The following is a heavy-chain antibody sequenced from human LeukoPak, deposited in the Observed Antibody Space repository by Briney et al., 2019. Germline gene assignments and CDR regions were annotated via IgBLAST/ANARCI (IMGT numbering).Heavy chain of an antibody. CDR1: GFRFSTYA. D-gene: IGHD2-15*01. CDR2: LSGNGGTT. J-gene: IGHJ4*01. CDR3: VKSLPRSCTAGSCPPSDY. Sequence: PGGSLRLSCAASGFRFSTYAMSWVRQAPGKGLDWVSTLSGNGGTTYQADSVKGRFTISRDNSNSMLYLHMSSLRAEDTALYYCVKSLPRSCTAGSCPPSDYWGHGTLVTVSS. V-gene: IGHV3-23*01.